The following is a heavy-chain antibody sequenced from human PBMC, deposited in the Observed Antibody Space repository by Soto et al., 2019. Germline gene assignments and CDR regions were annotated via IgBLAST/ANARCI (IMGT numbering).Heavy chain of an antibody. CDR3: ASHSSGWELYYYGMDV. Sequence: HPGGSLRLSCAASGITFSSYAMHWVRQAPGKGLEWVAVISYDGSNKYYADSVKGRFTISRDNSKNTLYLQMNSLRAEDTAVYYCASHSSGWELYYYGMDVWGQGTTVTVSS. D-gene: IGHD6-19*01. V-gene: IGHV3-30-3*01. J-gene: IGHJ6*02. CDR1: GITFSSYA. CDR2: ISYDGSNK.